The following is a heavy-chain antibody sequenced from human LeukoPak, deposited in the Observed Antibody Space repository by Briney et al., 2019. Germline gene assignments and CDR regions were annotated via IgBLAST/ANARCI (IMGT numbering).Heavy chain of an antibody. CDR3: ARVKMATTKGSTDY. Sequence: PGGSLRLSCAASGFTFSSYSMNWVRQAPGKGLEWVSSISSSSSYIYYADSVKGRFTISRDNAKNSLYLQMNSLRAEDTAVYYCARVKMATTKGSTDYWGQGTLVTVSS. D-gene: IGHD5-12*01. V-gene: IGHV3-21*01. J-gene: IGHJ4*02. CDR2: ISSSSSYI. CDR1: GFTFSSYS.